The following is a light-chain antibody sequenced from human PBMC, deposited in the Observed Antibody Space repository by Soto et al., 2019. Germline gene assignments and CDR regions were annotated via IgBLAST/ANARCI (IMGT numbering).Light chain of an antibody. V-gene: IGKV3D-15*01. CDR2: SAS. J-gene: IGKJ2*01. Sequence: ELVMTQSPVTLSVSPGERAALSCRASQSVSSNFAWYQQRPGQAPRLLIYSASTRATGIPARFSGSGSATEFTLTISSLQSEDFAVYYCQQYNNWPYTFGQGTKLEIK. CDR1: QSVSSN. CDR3: QQYNNWPYT.